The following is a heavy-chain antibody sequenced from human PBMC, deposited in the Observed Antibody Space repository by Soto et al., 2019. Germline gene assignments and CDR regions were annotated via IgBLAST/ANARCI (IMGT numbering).Heavy chain of an antibody. J-gene: IGHJ6*02. CDR3: ARWREVVGHPYYYYGMDV. CDR2: INAGNGNT. CDR1: GYTFTSYA. D-gene: IGHD3-22*01. Sequence: ASVKVSCKASGYTFTSYAMHWVRQAPGQRLEWMGWINAGNGNTKYSQKFQGRVTITRDTSASTAYMELSSLRSEDTAVYYCARWREVVGHPYYYYGMDVWGQGTTVTVSS. V-gene: IGHV1-3*01.